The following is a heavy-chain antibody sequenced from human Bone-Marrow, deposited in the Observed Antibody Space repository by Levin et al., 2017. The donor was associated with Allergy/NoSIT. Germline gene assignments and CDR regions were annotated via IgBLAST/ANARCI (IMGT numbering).Heavy chain of an antibody. CDR3: ARHGPAYYNDWSDAFDI. J-gene: IGHJ3*02. Sequence: ASETLSLTFTVSGGSISSSYYWGWIRQPPGRGLEWIAYIYYSGTSYYNPSLGSRVTISVDTSKNQLSLKMSSVTAADTAVYYCARHGPAYYNDWSDAFDIWGQGTMVTVSS. D-gene: IGHD3-9*01. V-gene: IGHV4-39*01. CDR2: IYYSGTS. CDR1: GGSISSSYY.